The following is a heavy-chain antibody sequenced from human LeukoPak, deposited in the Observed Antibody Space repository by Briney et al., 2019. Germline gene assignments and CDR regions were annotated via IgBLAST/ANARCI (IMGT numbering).Heavy chain of an antibody. Sequence: PGGSLRLSCAASGFTFSSYWMHWVRHAPGKGLVWVSRIYSDGSGTSYAESVKGRFTISRDNAKNTLFLQMNSLTAEDTAVYYCATDRGHAFDIWGQGAMVTVS. J-gene: IGHJ3*02. CDR3: ATDRGHAFDI. CDR2: IYSDGSGT. CDR1: GFTFSSYW. D-gene: IGHD3-10*01. V-gene: IGHV3-74*01.